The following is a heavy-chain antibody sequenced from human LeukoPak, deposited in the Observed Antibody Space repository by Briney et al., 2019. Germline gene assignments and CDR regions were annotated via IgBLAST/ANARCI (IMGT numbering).Heavy chain of an antibody. CDR2: IRSDGSIT. Sequence: PGGSLRLSCAASGFTFSGYWMHRVRQAPGKGLAWVSVIRSDGSITTYADSVKGRFTISRDTAKNTLYLQMNSLRAEDTAVYYCARDGISGNFDKWRQGTLVSVSS. V-gene: IGHV3-74*01. J-gene: IGHJ4*02. CDR1: GFTFSGYW. D-gene: IGHD5-12*01. CDR3: ARDGISGNFDK.